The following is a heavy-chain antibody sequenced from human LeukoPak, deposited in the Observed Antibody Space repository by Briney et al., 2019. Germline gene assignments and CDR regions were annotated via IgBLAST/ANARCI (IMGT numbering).Heavy chain of an antibody. D-gene: IGHD3-22*01. CDR3: AKKRRDTYYYDSSAPRVDFQH. V-gene: IGHV3-23*01. J-gene: IGHJ1*01. CDR1: GFTFSSYA. Sequence: GGSLRLSCAASGFTFSSYAMSWVRQAPGKGLEWVSAISGSGGSTYYADSVKGRFTISRDNSKNTLYLQMNSLRAEDTAVYYCAKKRRDTYYYDSSAPRVDFQHWGQGTLVTVSS. CDR2: ISGSGGST.